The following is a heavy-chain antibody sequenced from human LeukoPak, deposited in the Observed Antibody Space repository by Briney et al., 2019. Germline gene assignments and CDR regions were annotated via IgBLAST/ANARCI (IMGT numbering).Heavy chain of an antibody. V-gene: IGHV3-48*01. CDR2: IRPTDGTT. CDR1: GFTFSNYG. Sequence: GGSLRLSCEASGFTFSNYGMNWVRQAPGKGLEWVSYIRPTDGTTHYTDAVEGRFTISRDNVKNSLSLQMTSLRVDDSAIYYCVRGQTSLDNWFDPWGQGTLVIVSS. J-gene: IGHJ5*02. CDR3: VRGQTSLDNWFDP.